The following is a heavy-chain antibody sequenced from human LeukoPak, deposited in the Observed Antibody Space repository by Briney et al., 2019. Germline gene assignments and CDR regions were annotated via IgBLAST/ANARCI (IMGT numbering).Heavy chain of an antibody. Sequence: GGSLRLSCAASGFTVSSNYMSWVRQAPGKGLEWVSVIYSGGSTYYADSVKGRFTISRDNSKNTLYLQMNSLRAEDTAVYFCARSPITGTTGRFDYWGQGTLVTVSS. V-gene: IGHV3-66*01. D-gene: IGHD1-20*01. CDR1: GFTVSSNY. J-gene: IGHJ4*02. CDR3: ARSPITGTTGRFDY. CDR2: IYSGGST.